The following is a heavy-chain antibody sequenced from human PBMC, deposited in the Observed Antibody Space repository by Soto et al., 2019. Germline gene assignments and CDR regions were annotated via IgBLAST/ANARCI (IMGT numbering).Heavy chain of an antibody. CDR3: ARDLFDGDYYYGMDV. V-gene: IGHV3-13*01. CDR2: IGTAGDT. CDR1: GFTSSSYD. Sequence: EVQLVESGGGLVQPGGSLRLSCAASGFTSSSYDMHWVRQATGKGLEWVSAIGTAGDTYYPGSVKGRFTISRENAKNSLYLQMNSLRAEDTAVYYCARDLFDGDYYYGMDVWGQGTTVTVSS. D-gene: IGHD4-17*01. J-gene: IGHJ6*02.